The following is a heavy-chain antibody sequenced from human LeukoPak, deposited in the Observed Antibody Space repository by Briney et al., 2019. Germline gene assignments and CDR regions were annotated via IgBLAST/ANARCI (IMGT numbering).Heavy chain of an antibody. J-gene: IGHJ4*02. CDR3: ASDRSSKWYFDY. Sequence: GESLKISCKCSGYSFTSYWITWVRQMPGKGLEWMGRIDPSDSYTNYSPSFQGHVTISADKSISTPYLQWSSLKASDTAMYYCASDRSSKWYFDYWGPGTLVTVSS. V-gene: IGHV5-10-1*01. D-gene: IGHD2-15*01. CDR1: GYSFTSYW. CDR2: IDPSDSYT.